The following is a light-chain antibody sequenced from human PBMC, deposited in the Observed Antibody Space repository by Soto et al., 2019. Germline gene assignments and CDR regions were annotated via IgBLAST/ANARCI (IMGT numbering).Light chain of an antibody. CDR1: QGISSY. V-gene: IGKV1-9*01. CDR3: QQLKSYPIT. CDR2: AAS. Sequence: IQLTQSASFLSACVGDRVTITCRASQGISSYLAWYQQKPGKAPKLLIYAASTLQSGVPSRFSGSGSGTEFTLTISSLQPEDSATYYCQQLKSYPITFGQGTRLEIK. J-gene: IGKJ5*01.